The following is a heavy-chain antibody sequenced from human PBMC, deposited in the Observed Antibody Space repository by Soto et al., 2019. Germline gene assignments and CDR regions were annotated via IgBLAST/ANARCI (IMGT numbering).Heavy chain of an antibody. D-gene: IGHD5-18*01. CDR3: ASGIQLWLRRINNGYSG. J-gene: IGHJ4*02. Sequence: ASVKVSCKASGYTFTSYHITWVRQAPGQGLEWMGWISAYNGNTNYAQRFQDRVTITADESTNTVYMELSSLRSEDTAVYFCASGIQLWLRRINNGYSGWGQGTLVTVSS. CDR1: GYTFTSYH. CDR2: ISAYNGNT. V-gene: IGHV1-18*01.